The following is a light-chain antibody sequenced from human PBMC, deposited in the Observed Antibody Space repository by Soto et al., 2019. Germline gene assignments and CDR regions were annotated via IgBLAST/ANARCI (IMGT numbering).Light chain of an antibody. CDR1: ESISLW. CDR2: KAS. CDR3: QHYNSFPCT. V-gene: IGKV1-5*03. Sequence: DIQMTQSPSTLSASVGDRVTITCRASESISLWLAWFQQKPGKAPKLLLYKASTLRSGVPSRFSGSGSGTEFDLSFRSLQPDDFAIYYCQHYNSFPCTFGQGTKVDI. J-gene: IGKJ2*02.